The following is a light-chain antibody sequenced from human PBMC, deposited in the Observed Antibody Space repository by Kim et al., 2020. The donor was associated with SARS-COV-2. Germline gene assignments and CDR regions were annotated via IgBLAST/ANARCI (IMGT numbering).Light chain of an antibody. CDR2: DAA. Sequence: LSPGERGTPSCSASQRVISYLAGYQQKPGQDATSLLYDAANRATGIPARFSGSGSGTDVTITISSLEPEDDVVDYCQQHSNWRSTFGQGTRLEIK. V-gene: IGKV3-11*01. CDR1: QRVISY. CDR3: QQHSNWRST. J-gene: IGKJ5*01.